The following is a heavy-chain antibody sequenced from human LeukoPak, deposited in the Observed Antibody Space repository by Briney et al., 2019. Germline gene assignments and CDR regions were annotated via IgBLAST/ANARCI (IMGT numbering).Heavy chain of an antibody. Sequence: GGSLRLSCAASGFTFSSYAMSWVRQAPGKGLEWVSVISGSGGSTYYADSVKGRFTISRDNSKNTLYLQMNSLRADDTALYHCAKGKVSGSGGAFDYWGQGTLVTVSS. CDR2: ISGSGGST. V-gene: IGHV3-23*01. CDR1: GFTFSSYA. CDR3: AKGKVSGSGGAFDY. D-gene: IGHD3-10*01. J-gene: IGHJ4*02.